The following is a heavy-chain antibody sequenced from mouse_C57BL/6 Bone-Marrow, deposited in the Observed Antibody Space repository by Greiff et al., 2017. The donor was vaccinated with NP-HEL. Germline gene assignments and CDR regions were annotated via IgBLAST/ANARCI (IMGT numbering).Heavy chain of an antibody. V-gene: IGHV1-81*01. CDR1: GYTFTSYG. D-gene: IGHD2-1*01. J-gene: IGHJ4*01. CDR3: ARIPDYGNYAMDY. CDR2: IYPRSGNT. Sequence: QVQLQQSGAELARPGASVKLSCKASGYTFTSYGISWVKQRTGQGLEWIGEIYPRSGNTYYNEKFKGKATPTADKSSSTAYMELRSLTSEDSAVYFCARIPDYGNYAMDYWGQGTSVTVSS.